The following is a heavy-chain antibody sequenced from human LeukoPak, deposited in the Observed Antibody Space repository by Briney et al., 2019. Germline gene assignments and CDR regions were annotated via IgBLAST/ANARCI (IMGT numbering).Heavy chain of an antibody. CDR3: TTDPSYYYDSSGSVASIDY. CDR2: IKSKTEGGTT. D-gene: IGHD3-22*01. Sequence: PGGALRLSCAASGFTFSNAWMSALRQAPGKGLEGVGRIKSKTEGGTTDYAAPVKGRFTISRDDSKNTLYLQMNILKTEDAAVYSCTTDPSYYYDSSGSVASIDYWGQGTLVTVSS. J-gene: IGHJ4*02. V-gene: IGHV3-15*01. CDR1: GFTFSNAW.